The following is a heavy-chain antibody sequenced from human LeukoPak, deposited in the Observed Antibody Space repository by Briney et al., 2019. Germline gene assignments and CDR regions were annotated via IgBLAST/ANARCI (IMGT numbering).Heavy chain of an antibody. V-gene: IGHV3-11*04. D-gene: IGHD4-17*01. CDR1: GFIFSDTY. CDR2: ISSSGIAK. CDR3: ARDSGVTTGPY. J-gene: IGHJ4*02. Sequence: GGSLGLSCAASGFIFSDTYMNWIRQAPGKGLEWVSYISSSGIAKNYADSVKGRFTISRDNANNSLYLQMNSLRAEDTAVYYCARDSGVTTGPYWGQGTLVTVSS.